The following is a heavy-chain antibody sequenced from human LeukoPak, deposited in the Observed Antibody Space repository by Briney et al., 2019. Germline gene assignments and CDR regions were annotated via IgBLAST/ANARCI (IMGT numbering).Heavy chain of an antibody. CDR2: LSRSGDST. V-gene: IGHV3-23*01. Sequence: GGSLRLSCAASGFTFSSYGMSWVRRAPGKGLEWVSGLSRSGDSTYYADSVKGQFTISRDNSKNTLYLQMKGLRAEDTAVYYCANSTAVGNWGQGTLVTVSS. D-gene: IGHD6-13*01. CDR3: ANSTAVGN. CDR1: GFTFSSYG. J-gene: IGHJ4*02.